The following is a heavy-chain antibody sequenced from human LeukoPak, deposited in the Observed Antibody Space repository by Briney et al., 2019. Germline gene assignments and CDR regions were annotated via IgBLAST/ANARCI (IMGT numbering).Heavy chain of an antibody. D-gene: IGHD2-2*01. J-gene: IGHJ4*02. CDR2: IRYDGANK. CDR1: GFTFSTYG. Sequence: GGSLRLSCAVSGFTFSTYGMHWVRQAPGKGLEWVAFIRYDGANKYYADSVKGRFTISRDDSKNTLYLQMNSLRTEDTAVYYCAKGALGYCSSTGCYFDYWGQGTLVTVSS. V-gene: IGHV3-30*02. CDR3: AKGALGYCSSTGCYFDY.